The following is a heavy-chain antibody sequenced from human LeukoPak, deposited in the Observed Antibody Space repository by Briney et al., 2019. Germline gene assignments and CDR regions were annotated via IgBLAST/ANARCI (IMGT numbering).Heavy chain of an antibody. V-gene: IGHV3-21*01. D-gene: IGHD5-24*01. CDR2: ISSSSSYI. CDR1: GFTFSSYS. CDR3: ARDGYRDGYNYSPWHFDY. Sequence: PGGSLRLSCAASGFTFSSYSMNWVRQAPGKGLEWVSSISSSSSYIYYADSVKGRFTISRDNAKNSLYLQMNSLRAEDTAVYYCARDGYRDGYNYSPWHFDYWGQGTLVTVSS. J-gene: IGHJ4*02.